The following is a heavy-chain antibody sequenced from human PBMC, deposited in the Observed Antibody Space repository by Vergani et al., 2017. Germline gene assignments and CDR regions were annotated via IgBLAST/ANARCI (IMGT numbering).Heavy chain of an antibody. Sequence: QVQLVESGGGVVQPGRSLRLSCAASGFTFSSYAMHWVRQAPGKGLEWVAVISYDGSNKYYAESVKGRFTISRDNSKNTLYLQMNSLRAEDTAVYYCARETTLVVVAAGAFDIWGQGTMVTVSS. V-gene: IGHV3-30-3*01. CDR3: ARETTLVVVAAGAFDI. D-gene: IGHD2-15*01. CDR2: ISYDGSNK. J-gene: IGHJ3*02. CDR1: GFTFSSYA.